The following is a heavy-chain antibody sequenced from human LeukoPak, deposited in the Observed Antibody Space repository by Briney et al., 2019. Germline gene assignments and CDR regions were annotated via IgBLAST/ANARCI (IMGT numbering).Heavy chain of an antibody. V-gene: IGHV3-23*01. Sequence: GGSLRLSCAASGFTFSSYVMTWVRQAPGKGLEWVSSLSTNGATTYYADSVKGRFTISRDNSKNTLFLQMNTLRAEDTAVYYYAKDIWVSASYGPFDYWGQGTLVTVSS. CDR2: LSTNGATT. D-gene: IGHD3-16*01. CDR3: AKDIWVSASYGPFDY. CDR1: GFTFSSYV. J-gene: IGHJ4*02.